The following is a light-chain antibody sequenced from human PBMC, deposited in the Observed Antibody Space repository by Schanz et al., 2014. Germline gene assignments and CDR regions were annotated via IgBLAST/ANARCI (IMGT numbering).Light chain of an antibody. CDR2: DVT. CDR3: SSFTTSNPLL. J-gene: IGLJ2*01. Sequence: QSALTQPASVSGSPGQSITISCTGTSSDIGAYYYVSWYQQHPDKAPKLLIYDVTNRPSGVSDRFSASKSGNTASLTISGLQAEDEADYYCSSFTTSNPLLFGGGTKLTVL. CDR1: SSDIGAYYY. V-gene: IGLV2-14*01.